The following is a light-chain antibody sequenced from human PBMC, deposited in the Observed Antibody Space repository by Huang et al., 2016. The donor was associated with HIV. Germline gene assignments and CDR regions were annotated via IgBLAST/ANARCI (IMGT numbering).Light chain of an antibody. V-gene: IGKV1-NL1*01. CDR2: ASS. CDR3: QQYYSTPYT. J-gene: IGKJ2*01. CDR1: QGISNS. Sequence: DIQMTQSPSSLSASVGDRVTITCRASQGISNSLAWYQQKPGKAPKLLLYASSRLESVVPSRFSGSGSGTDYTLTISSLQPEDFATYYCQQYYSTPYTFGQGTKLEIK.